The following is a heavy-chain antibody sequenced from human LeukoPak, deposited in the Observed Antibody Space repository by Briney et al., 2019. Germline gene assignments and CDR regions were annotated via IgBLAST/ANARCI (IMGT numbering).Heavy chain of an antibody. D-gene: IGHD1-20*01. J-gene: IGHJ4*02. CDR2: IKPDGSEK. V-gene: IGHV3-7*01. CDR1: GFTFSTSW. CDR3: ATFGYNWNLGY. Sequence: GGSLTLFRSASGFTFSTSWMKWVRQAPPKGREWVASIKPDGSEKYSVDSVKGRFTISRDNAKNSLYLQVNSLRAEDTAVYYCATFGYNWNLGYWGQGTLVTVFS.